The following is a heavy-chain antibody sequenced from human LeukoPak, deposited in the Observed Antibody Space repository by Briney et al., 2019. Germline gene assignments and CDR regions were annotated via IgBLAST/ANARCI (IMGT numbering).Heavy chain of an antibody. CDR2: ITTSSSYI. J-gene: IGHJ3*02. V-gene: IGHV3-21*01. Sequence: GGSLRLSCAASGFTFSSYAMSWVRQAPGKGLEWVSSITTSSSYIYYADSVKGRFTISRDNARNSLYLHMNSLRAEDTAVYYCARDLAGKVGATGSDIWGQGTMVTVSS. D-gene: IGHD1-26*01. CDR1: GFTFSSYA. CDR3: ARDLAGKVGATGSDI.